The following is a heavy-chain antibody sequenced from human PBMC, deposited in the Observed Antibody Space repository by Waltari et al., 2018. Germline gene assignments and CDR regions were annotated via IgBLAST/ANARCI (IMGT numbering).Heavy chain of an antibody. Sequence: QVRLVQSGAEVKEPGASVKVACKASGYSFTSRDINWVRQAPGQGLEWVGWKNPNNGNRDYAQKFQGRFTITTDTSISTAYMELTSLTSGDTAIYFCARGGSYSNWFDSWGQGTLVTVSS. D-gene: IGHD1-26*01. CDR2: KNPNNGNR. CDR3: ARGGSYSNWFDS. V-gene: IGHV1-8*01. J-gene: IGHJ5*01. CDR1: GYSFTSRD.